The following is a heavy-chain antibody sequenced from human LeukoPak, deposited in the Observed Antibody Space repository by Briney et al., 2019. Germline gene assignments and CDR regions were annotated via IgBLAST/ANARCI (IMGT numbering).Heavy chain of an antibody. CDR2: IYYSGST. J-gene: IGHJ6*04. D-gene: IGHD5-12*01. Sequence: PSETLSLTCTVSGGSISSYYWSWIRQPPGKGLEWIGYIYYSGSTNYNPSLKSRVTISVDTSKNQFPLKLSSVTAADTAVYYCARRYSGYDWDYYYYGMDVWGRGTTVTVSS. CDR3: ARRYSGYDWDYYYYGMDV. V-gene: IGHV4-59*08. CDR1: GGSISSYY.